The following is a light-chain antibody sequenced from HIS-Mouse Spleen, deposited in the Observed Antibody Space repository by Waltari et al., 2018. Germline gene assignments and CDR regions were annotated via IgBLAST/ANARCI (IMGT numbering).Light chain of an antibody. J-gene: IGKJ1*01. CDR1: QSPLHSTGYNY. V-gene: IGKV2-28*01. CDR2: LGS. Sequence: DIVMTQSPLSLPVSPGEPASISCRSSQSPLHSTGYNYLDWYLQKPGQSPQLLIYLGSNRASGVPDRFSGSGSGTDFTLKISRVEAEDVGVYYCMQALQTPRTFGQGTKVEIK. CDR3: MQALQTPRT.